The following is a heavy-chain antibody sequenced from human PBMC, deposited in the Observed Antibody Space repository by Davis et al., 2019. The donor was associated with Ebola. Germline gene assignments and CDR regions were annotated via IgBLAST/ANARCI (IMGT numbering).Heavy chain of an antibody. CDR3: ARGARLGLQGHYYYGMDV. CDR2: INPSGGST. V-gene: IGHV1-46*01. Sequence: ASVKVSCKASGGTLSRNAISWVRQAPGQGLEWMGIINPSGGSTSYAQKFQGRVTMTRDTSTSTVYMELSSLRSEDTAVYYCARGARLGLQGHYYYGMDVWGQGTTVTVSS. CDR1: GGTLSRNA. J-gene: IGHJ6*02. D-gene: IGHD6-25*01.